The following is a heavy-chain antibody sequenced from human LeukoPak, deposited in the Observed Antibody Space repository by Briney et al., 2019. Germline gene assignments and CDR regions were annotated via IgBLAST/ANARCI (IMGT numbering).Heavy chain of an antibody. V-gene: IGHV3-74*01. CDR1: GFTFSSYW. CDR2: INSDGSST. D-gene: IGHD3-16*01. Sequence: QPGGSLRLSCAASGFTFSSYWMHWVRQAPGKGLVWVSRINSDGSSTIYADSVKGRFTISRDNAKNTLYLQMNGLRAEDTAVYYCARGGMVHYYYYAMDVWGQGTTVTVSS. CDR3: ARGGMVHYYYYAMDV. J-gene: IGHJ6*02.